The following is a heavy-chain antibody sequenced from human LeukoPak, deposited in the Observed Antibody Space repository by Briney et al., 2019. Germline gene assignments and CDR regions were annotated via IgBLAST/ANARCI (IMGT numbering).Heavy chain of an antibody. Sequence: ASVKVSCKASGYTFTGYYMDWVRQAAGQGLEWMGWINPNSGGTNYAQKFQGGVTMTRDTSISTAYMELSRLRSDDTAVYYCARDVALRLGALSLHYYFDYWGQGTLVTVSS. V-gene: IGHV1-2*02. CDR3: ARDVALRLGALSLHYYFDY. D-gene: IGHD3-16*02. CDR1: GYTFTGYY. J-gene: IGHJ4*02. CDR2: INPNSGGT.